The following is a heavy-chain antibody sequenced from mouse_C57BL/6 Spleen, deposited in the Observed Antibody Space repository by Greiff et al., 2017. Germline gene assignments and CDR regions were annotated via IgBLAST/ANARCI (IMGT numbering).Heavy chain of an antibody. CDR1: GYTFTSYW. CDR3: ARSGSYGNYGFAY. D-gene: IGHD2-1*01. J-gene: IGHJ3*01. CDR2: IDPSDSYT. Sequence: QVQLKQPGAELVMPGASVKLSCKASGYTFTSYWMHWVKQRPGQGLEWIGEIDPSDSYTNYNQKFKGKSTLTVDKSSSTAYTQLSSLTSEDSAVYYCARSGSYGNYGFAYWGQGTLVTVSA. V-gene: IGHV1-69*01.